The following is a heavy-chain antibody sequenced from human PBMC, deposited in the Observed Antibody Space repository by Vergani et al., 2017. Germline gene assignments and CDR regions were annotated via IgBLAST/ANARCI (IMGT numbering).Heavy chain of an antibody. CDR3: ARDAIDYYGSGEYAFDI. Sequence: EVQLVESGGGLVQPGGSLRLSCAASGFTFSSYWMHWVRQAPGKGLVWVSSISSSSSYIYYADSVKGRFTISRDNAKNSLYLQMNSLRAEDTAVYYCARDAIDYYGSGEYAFDIWGQGTMVTVSS. D-gene: IGHD3-10*01. CDR2: ISSSSSYI. V-gene: IGHV3-21*01. J-gene: IGHJ3*02. CDR1: GFTFSSYW.